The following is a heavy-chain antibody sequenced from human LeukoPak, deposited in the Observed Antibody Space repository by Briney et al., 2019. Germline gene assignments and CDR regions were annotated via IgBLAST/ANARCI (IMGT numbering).Heavy chain of an antibody. J-gene: IGHJ6*03. CDR1: GGTFSSYA. CDR2: IIPLFGTA. CDR3: ARGAYDFWSGYRPHYYYYYYMDV. Sequence: SVKVSCKASGGTFSSYAISWVRQAPGQGLEWMGGIIPLFGTANHAQKFQGRVTITADESTSTAYMERSSLRSEDTAVYYCARGAYDFWSGYRPHYYYYYYMDVWGKGTTVTVSS. V-gene: IGHV1-69*01. D-gene: IGHD3-3*01.